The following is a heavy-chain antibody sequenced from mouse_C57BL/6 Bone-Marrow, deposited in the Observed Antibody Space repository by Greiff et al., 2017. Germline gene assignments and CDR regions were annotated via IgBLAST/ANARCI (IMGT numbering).Heavy chain of an antibody. D-gene: IGHD1-1*01. Sequence: VQLQQPGAELVKPGASVKVSCKASGYTFTSYWMHWVKQRPGQGLEWIGRIHPSDSDTNYNQKFKGKDTLTVDKSSSTAYMQLSSLTSEDSAVYYCAIRYYGSSTSGVPYWYFDVWGTGTTVTVSS. CDR1: GYTFTSYW. V-gene: IGHV1-74*01. CDR2: IHPSDSDT. CDR3: AIRYYGSSTSGVPYWYFDV. J-gene: IGHJ1*03.